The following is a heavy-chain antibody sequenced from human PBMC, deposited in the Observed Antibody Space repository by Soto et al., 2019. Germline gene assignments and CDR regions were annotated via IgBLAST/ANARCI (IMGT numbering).Heavy chain of an antibody. V-gene: IGHV3-23*01. CDR1: GFTFSSYA. D-gene: IGHD2-21*01. CDR3: APRGLVVVIAITGFNY. CDR2: ISGSGGST. Sequence: GGSLRLSCAASGFTFSSYAMSWVRQAPGKGLEWVSAISGSGGSTYYADSVKGRFTISRDNSKNTLYLQMNSLRAEDTAVYYCAPRGLVVVIAITGFNYWGQGTLVTVSS. J-gene: IGHJ4*02.